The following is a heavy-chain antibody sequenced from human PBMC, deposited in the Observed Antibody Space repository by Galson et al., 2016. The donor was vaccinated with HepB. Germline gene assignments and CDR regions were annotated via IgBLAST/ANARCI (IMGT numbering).Heavy chain of an antibody. V-gene: IGHV4-39*01. CDR1: GGSISSSSHW. CDR3: AKPDYSDRHTFDV. CDR2: IFYTGSA. Sequence: ETLSLTCTVSGGSISSSSHWWGWIRRPPGKGLEWIGNIFYTGSAYHNPSLKSRVSISVDTFKNQFSLKLTSVTAADTAVYYCAKPDYSDRHTFDVWGQGTMVTVSS. J-gene: IGHJ3*01. D-gene: IGHD4-17*01.